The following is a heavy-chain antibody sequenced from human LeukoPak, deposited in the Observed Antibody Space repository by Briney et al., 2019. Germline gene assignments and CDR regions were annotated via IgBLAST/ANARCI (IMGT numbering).Heavy chain of an antibody. CDR1: GGSISSGSYY. D-gene: IGHD6-13*01. Sequence: SETLSLTCTVSGGSISSGSYYWSWIRQPAGKGLEWIGRIYTSGSTNYNPSLKSRVTISVDTSKNQFSLKLSSVTAADTAVYYCAREVVAAAGTDASDIWGQGTMVTVSS. V-gene: IGHV4-61*02. J-gene: IGHJ3*02. CDR2: IYTSGST. CDR3: AREVVAAAGTDASDI.